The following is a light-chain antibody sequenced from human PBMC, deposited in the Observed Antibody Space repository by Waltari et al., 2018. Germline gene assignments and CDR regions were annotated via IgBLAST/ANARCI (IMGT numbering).Light chain of an antibody. CDR2: GAS. J-gene: IGKJ1*01. V-gene: IGKV3-15*01. Sequence: EIVMTQSPATLSVSPGERATLSCRASQSVSSNLAWYQHKPGQAPRPFIYGASARATGTPAGFSGCEFGTEFILTISSLRYEDFVVDCCQQYNNWWWTFVRGTKVEIE. CDR3: QQYNNWWWT. CDR1: QSVSSN.